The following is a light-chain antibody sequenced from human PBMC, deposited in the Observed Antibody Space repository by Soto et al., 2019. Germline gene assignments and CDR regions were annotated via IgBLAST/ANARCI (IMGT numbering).Light chain of an antibody. CDR3: GTWDSRLNAHV. CDR2: EDD. CDR1: TSNIGNNY. J-gene: IGLJ1*01. V-gene: IGLV1-51*02. Sequence: QAVVTQPPSVSAAPGQKVIISCSGGTSNIGNNYACWYQHLPGTAPKLLMYEDDKRASGIPDRFSGSRSGTSATLGITGLQTGDEADYYCGTWDSRLNAHVFGTGTKVTVL.